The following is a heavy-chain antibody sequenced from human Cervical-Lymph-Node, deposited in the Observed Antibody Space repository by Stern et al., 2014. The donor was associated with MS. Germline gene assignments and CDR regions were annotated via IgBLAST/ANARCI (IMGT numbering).Heavy chain of an antibody. CDR2: FVPIFGTT. D-gene: IGHD4-17*01. Sequence: QVQLVQSGAEVKKPGYSVKVSCKASGGTLSTYAISWGRQAPGPGLEWMGGFVPIFGTTTYAQKFQGSVTITADESPSTVYMELSSLRSEDTAVYYCARATTENYWYFDLWGRGTLVTVSS. J-gene: IGHJ2*01. CDR3: ARATTENYWYFDL. CDR1: GGTLSTYA. V-gene: IGHV1-69*01.